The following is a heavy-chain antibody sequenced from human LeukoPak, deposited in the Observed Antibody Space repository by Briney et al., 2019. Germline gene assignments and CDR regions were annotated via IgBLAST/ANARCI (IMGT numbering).Heavy chain of an antibody. J-gene: IGHJ5*02. CDR2: INPNSGGT. CDR1: GYTFTGYY. Sequence: GASVKVSCKASGYTFTGYYMHWVRQAPGQGLEWMGWINPNSGGTNYAQKFQGRVTMTSDTSISTAYMELSRLRSDDTAVYYCARGAVAGTWDNWFDPWGQGTLVTVSS. D-gene: IGHD6-19*01. V-gene: IGHV1-2*02. CDR3: ARGAVAGTWDNWFDP.